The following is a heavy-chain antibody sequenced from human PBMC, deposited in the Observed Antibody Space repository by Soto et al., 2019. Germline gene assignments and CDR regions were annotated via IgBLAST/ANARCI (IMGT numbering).Heavy chain of an antibody. Sequence: SLRLSCAASGFTFSSYGMHWVRQAPGKGLEWVAVISYDGSNKYYADSVKGRFTISRDNSKNTLYLQMNSLRAEDTAVYYCAKDRGYCSSTSCYLSYYYGMDVWGQGTTVTVSS. V-gene: IGHV3-30*18. CDR3: AKDRGYCSSTSCYLSYYYGMDV. D-gene: IGHD2-2*01. J-gene: IGHJ6*02. CDR1: GFTFSSYG. CDR2: ISYDGSNK.